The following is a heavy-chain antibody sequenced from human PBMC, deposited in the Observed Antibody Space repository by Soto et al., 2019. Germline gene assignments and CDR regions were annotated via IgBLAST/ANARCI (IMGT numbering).Heavy chain of an antibody. D-gene: IGHD2-2*03. Sequence: SEILSLTCTVSAGSIRGYYWSWIRQPPGKGLEWIGYVYYGGSTNYNPSLKSRVTMSVDTSKNQFSLELSSVTAADTAVYYCTSLDIVLVPAAFRYWGQGTLVTVSS. J-gene: IGHJ4*02. CDR1: AGSIRGYY. CDR3: TSLDIVLVPAAFRY. CDR2: VYYGGST. V-gene: IGHV4-59*01.